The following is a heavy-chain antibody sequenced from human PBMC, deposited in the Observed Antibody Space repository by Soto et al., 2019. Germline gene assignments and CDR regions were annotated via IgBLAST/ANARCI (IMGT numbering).Heavy chain of an antibody. CDR2: IIPIFGTA. V-gene: IGHV1-69*13. D-gene: IGHD3-3*01. J-gene: IGHJ6*02. CDR1: GGTFSSYA. Sequence: SVKVSCKASGGTFSSYAISWVRQAPGQGLEWMGGIIPIFGTANYAQKFQGRVTITADESTSTAYMELSSLRSEDTAVYYCATPXNFWSGYYKGDDYYYGMDVSGQGTTVTVYS. CDR3: ATPXNFWSGYYKGDDYYYGMDV.